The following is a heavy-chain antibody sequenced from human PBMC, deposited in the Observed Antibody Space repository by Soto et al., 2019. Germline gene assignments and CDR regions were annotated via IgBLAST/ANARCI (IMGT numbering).Heavy chain of an antibody. J-gene: IGHJ4*02. V-gene: IGHV3-33*01. CDR3: ARAYDFWSGIDY. Sequence: QVRLVESGGGVVQPGRSLRLSCAASGFTFSSYAMHWVRQAPGKGLDWVAVIWNDGGNKYYADSVQGRFTISRDNSKNTLYLQMNSLRAEDTALYYCARAYDFWSGIDYWGQGILVNVSS. CDR2: IWNDGGNK. D-gene: IGHD3-3*01. CDR1: GFTFSSYA.